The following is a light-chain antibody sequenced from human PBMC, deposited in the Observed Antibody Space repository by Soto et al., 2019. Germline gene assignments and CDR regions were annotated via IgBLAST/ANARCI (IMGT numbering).Light chain of an antibody. CDR2: KAS. V-gene: IGKV1-5*03. J-gene: IGKJ1*01. CDR1: QSISSW. Sequence: DIQMAQSPSTLPASVGDRFTITCRASQSISSWLAWYQQKPGKAPKLLIYKASSLESGVPSRFSGSGSGTEFTLTISSLQPDDFATYYCQQYNSYPWTFGQGTKVDI. CDR3: QQYNSYPWT.